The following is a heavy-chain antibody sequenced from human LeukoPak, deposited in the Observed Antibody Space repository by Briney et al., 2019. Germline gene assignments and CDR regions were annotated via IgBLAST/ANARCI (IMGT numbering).Heavy chain of an antibody. J-gene: IGHJ4*02. V-gene: IGHV4-61*08. CDR1: GGSISSGGYS. CDR3: ARQHSSGWYRGTFDY. CDR2: IYYSGST. D-gene: IGHD6-19*01. Sequence: SETLSLTCAVSGGSISSGGYSWSWIRQPPGKGLEWIGYIYYSGSTNYNPSLKSRVTISVDTSKNQFSLKLSSVTAADTAVYYCARQHSSGWYRGTFDYWGQGTLVTVSS.